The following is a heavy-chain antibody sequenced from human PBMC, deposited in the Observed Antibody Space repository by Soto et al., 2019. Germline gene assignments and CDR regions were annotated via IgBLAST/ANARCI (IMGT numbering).Heavy chain of an antibody. CDR3: ARPYSSSPSGFDY. CDR1: GGSFSGYY. D-gene: IGHD6-6*01. V-gene: IGHV4-34*01. Sequence: PSETLSLTCAVYGGSFSGYYWSWIRQPPGKGLEWIGSIYYSGSTYYNPSLKSRLTISVDTSKNQFSLRLSSVTAADTAVYYCARPYSSSPSGFDYWGQGTLVTVSS. CDR2: IYYSGST. J-gene: IGHJ4*02.